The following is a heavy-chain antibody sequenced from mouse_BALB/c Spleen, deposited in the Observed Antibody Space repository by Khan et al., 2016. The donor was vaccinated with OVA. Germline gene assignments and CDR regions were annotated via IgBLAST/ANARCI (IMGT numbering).Heavy chain of an antibody. CDR2: IWSGGST. Sequence: VQLVESGPGLVQPSQSLSITCTVSGFSLTYYGVHWVRQPPGKGLEWLGVIWSGGSTDYDAAFISRLSINKDNSKSQVFFKMNSLQADDTAIYYCASFYDYEGYFDVWGAGTTVTVSS. CDR1: GFSLTYYG. CDR3: ASFYDYEGYFDV. J-gene: IGHJ1*01. D-gene: IGHD2-4*01. V-gene: IGHV2-4*02.